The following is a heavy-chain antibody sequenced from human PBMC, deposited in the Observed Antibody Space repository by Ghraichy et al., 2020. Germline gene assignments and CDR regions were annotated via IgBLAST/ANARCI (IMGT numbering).Heavy chain of an antibody. Sequence: SQTRSLTCSVSGGSISSSSGYHWGWIRQPPGKGLEWIGSIYYSGSTYYNPSLKSRVTISVDTSKNQFSLKLSSVTAADTAIYYCARTYYYGSGSSNWFDPWGQGTRVSVSS. V-gene: IGHV4-39*01. J-gene: IGHJ5*02. CDR3: ARTYYYGSGSSNWFDP. CDR2: IYYSGST. D-gene: IGHD3-10*01. CDR1: GGSISSSSGYH.